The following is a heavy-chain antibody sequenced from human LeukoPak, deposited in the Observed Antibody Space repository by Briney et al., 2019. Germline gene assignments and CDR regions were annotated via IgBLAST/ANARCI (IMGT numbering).Heavy chain of an antibody. D-gene: IGHD3-9*01. J-gene: IGHJ4*02. CDR1: GFTFSSYA. CDR2: ISGSGGST. Sequence: GGSLRLSCAASGFTFSSYAMSWVRQAPGKGLEWVSAISGSGGSTYYADSVKGRFTISRDNSKNTLYLQMNSLRAEDTAVYYCAKEPSRRDYDILTGYSYHEYYFDYWGQGTLVTVSS. CDR3: AKEPSRRDYDILTGYSYHEYYFDY. V-gene: IGHV3-23*01.